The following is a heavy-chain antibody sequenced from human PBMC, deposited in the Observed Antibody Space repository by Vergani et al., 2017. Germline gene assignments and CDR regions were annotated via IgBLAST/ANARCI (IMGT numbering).Heavy chain of an antibody. J-gene: IGHJ5*02. Sequence: QVQLVQSGAEVKKPGSSVKVSCKASGGTFSSYAMHWVRQAPGKGLEWVAVISYDGSNKYYADSVKGRFTISRDNSKNTLYLQMNSLRAEDTAVYYCAXCPRYQLLSVWFDPWGQGTLVTVSS. D-gene: IGHD2-2*01. CDR3: AXCPRYQLLSVWFDP. CDR1: GGTFSSYA. CDR2: ISYDGSNK. V-gene: IGHV3-30-3*01.